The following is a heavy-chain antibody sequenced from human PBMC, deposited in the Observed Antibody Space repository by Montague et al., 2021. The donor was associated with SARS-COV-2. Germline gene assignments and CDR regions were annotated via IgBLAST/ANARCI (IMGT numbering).Heavy chain of an antibody. CDR2: ISSSGSTI. CDR1: GFTFSSYE. V-gene: IGHV3-48*03. Sequence: SLRLSCAASGFTFSSYEMNWVRQAPGKGLEWVPYISSSGSTIYYADSVKGRFTISRDNAKNSLYLQMNSLRAEDTAVYYCARDLGFGESLVAYYYYYGMDVWGQGTTVTVSS. CDR3: ARDLGFGESLVAYYYYYGMDV. J-gene: IGHJ6*02. D-gene: IGHD3-10*01.